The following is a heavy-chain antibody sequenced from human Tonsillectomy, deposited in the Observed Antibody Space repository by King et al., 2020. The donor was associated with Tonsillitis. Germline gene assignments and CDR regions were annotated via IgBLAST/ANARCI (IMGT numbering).Heavy chain of an antibody. J-gene: IGHJ3*01. CDR1: GFTVSSNY. CDR2: IYRDGGT. Sequence: VQLVESGGGLVQPGGSLRLSCAASGFTVSSNYMSWVRQAPGKGLEWVSVIYRDGGTYYAESVKGRFTIPRHSSKNTLYLHMTSLRDEDTAVYYCARGAANLIPRDDYAICGPPENDIFDVWGQGTMVTVSS. D-gene: IGHD4/OR15-4a*01. CDR3: ARGAANLIPRDDYAICGPPENDIFDV. V-gene: IGHV3-66*01.